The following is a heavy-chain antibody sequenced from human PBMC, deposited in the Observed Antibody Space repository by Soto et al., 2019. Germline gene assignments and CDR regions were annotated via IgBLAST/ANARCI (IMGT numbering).Heavy chain of an antibody. CDR1: GFPFISYA. V-gene: IGHV3-23*01. D-gene: IGHD1-26*01. CDR3: AKDPYSGSYDTYTYYGMDV. J-gene: IGHJ6*02. Sequence: EVQLLESGGGLVQPGGSLRLSCAASGFPFISYAMNWVRQAPGKGLEWVSAVSGSGGSSYYADSVKGRFTISRDNSKNTLYLQLTSLGAEDTAVYYCAKDPYSGSYDTYTYYGMDVWGQGTTVTVSS. CDR2: VSGSGGSS.